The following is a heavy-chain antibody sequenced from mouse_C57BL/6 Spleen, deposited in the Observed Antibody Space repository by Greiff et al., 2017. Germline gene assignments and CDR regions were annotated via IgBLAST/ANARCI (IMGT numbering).Heavy chain of an antibody. CDR2: IDPSDSYT. CDR1: GYTFTSYW. Sequence: VQLQQPGAELVKPGASVKLSCKASGYTFTSYWMQWVKQRPGQGLEWIGEIDPSDSYTNYNQKFKGKATLTVDTSSSPAYMQLSSLTSEDSAVYYCARAYYGNYYFDYWGQGTTLTVSS. J-gene: IGHJ2*01. V-gene: IGHV1-50*01. CDR3: ARAYYGNYYFDY. D-gene: IGHD2-10*01.